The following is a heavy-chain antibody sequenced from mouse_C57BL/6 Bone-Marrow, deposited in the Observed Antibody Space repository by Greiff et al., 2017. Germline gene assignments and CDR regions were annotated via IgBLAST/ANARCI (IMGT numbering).Heavy chain of an antibody. V-gene: IGHV1-81*01. CDR3: ARDSSGYYARDY. D-gene: IGHD3-2*02. Sequence: VKLMESGAELARPGASVKLSCKASGYTFTSFGISWVKQRTGQGLGWIGEIYPRSGNTYYNEKFMGKATLTADKSSSTAYMALRSLTSADSAVYFCARDSSGYYARDYWGQGTSVTVSS. CDR1: GYTFTSFG. J-gene: IGHJ4*01. CDR2: IYPRSGNT.